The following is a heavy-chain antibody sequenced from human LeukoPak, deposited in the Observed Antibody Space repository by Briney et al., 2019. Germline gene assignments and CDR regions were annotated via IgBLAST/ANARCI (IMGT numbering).Heavy chain of an antibody. CDR1: GGSISNYY. CDR2: IYESGST. V-gene: IGHV4-59*12. CDR3: ARDATFTRTPHAFDI. Sequence: SETLSLTCTVFGGSISNYYWSWIRQPPGKGLECIGYIYESGSTNYNPSLKSRVIISIDTSKNQFSLKLSSVTAADTAVYYCARDATFTRTPHAFDIWGQGTMVTVSS. D-gene: IGHD1-14*01. J-gene: IGHJ3*02.